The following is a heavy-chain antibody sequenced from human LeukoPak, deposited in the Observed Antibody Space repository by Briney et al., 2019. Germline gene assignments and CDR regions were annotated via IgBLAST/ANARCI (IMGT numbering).Heavy chain of an antibody. D-gene: IGHD3-16*01. J-gene: IGHJ4*02. CDR1: GFTFSSYA. V-gene: IGHV3-23*01. CDR2: ISGSGGST. Sequence: PGGSLRLSCAASGFTFSSYAMSWVRQAPGKGLEWVSDISGSGGSTYDADSVKGRFTISRDNSKNTLFLQMSSLRAEDTAVYYCGKQATYCGGTGAFDYWGQGTLVTVSS. CDR3: GKQATYCGGTGAFDY.